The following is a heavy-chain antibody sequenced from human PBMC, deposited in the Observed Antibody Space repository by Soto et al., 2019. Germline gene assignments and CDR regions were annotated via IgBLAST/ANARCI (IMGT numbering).Heavy chain of an antibody. CDR1: GGSISSSNW. Sequence: SETLSLTCAVSGGSISSSNWWSWVRQPPGKGLEWIGEIYHSGSTNYNPSLKSRVTISVDKSKNQFSLKLSSVTAADTAVYYCARIAAAGLAAEYFQHWGQGTLVTVSS. CDR3: ARIAAAGLAAEYFQH. D-gene: IGHD6-13*01. V-gene: IGHV4-4*02. J-gene: IGHJ1*01. CDR2: IYHSGST.